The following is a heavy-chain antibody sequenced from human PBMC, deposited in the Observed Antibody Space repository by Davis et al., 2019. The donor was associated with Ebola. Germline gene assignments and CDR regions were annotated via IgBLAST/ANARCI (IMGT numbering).Heavy chain of an antibody. CDR2: IWYDGSNK. Sequence: GGSLRLSCAASGFTFSSYGMHWVRQAPGKGLEWVAVIWYDGSNKYYADSVKGRFTISRDNSKNTLYLQMNSLRAEDTAVYYCAKDRKANGYSFRYYFDYWGQGTLVTVSS. CDR1: GFTFSSYG. D-gene: IGHD5-18*01. V-gene: IGHV3-30*02. CDR3: AKDRKANGYSFRYYFDY. J-gene: IGHJ4*02.